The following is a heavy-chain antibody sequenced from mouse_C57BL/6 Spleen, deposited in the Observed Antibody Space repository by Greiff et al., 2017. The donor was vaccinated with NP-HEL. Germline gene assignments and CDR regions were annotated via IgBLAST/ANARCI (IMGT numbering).Heavy chain of an antibody. CDR1: GYSFTGYF. CDR3: ARSGNYLDY. J-gene: IGHJ2*01. Sequence: VQLKESGPELVKPGDSVKISCKASGYSFTGYFMNWVMQSHGKSLEWIGRINPYNGDTFYNQKFKGKATLTVDKSSSTAHMELRSLTSEDSAVYYCARSGNYLDYWGQGTTLTVSS. D-gene: IGHD1-3*01. CDR2: INPYNGDT. V-gene: IGHV1-20*01.